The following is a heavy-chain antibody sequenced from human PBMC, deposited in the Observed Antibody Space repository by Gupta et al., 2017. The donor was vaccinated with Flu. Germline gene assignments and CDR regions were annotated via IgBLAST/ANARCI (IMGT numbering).Heavy chain of an antibody. CDR3: ANSQYQLLWEQYNWFDP. D-gene: IGHD2-2*01. CDR2: ISGSGGST. J-gene: IGHJ5*02. Sequence: MSWVRQAPGKGLEWVSAISGSGGSTYYADSVKGRFTISRDNSKNTLYLQMNSLRAEDTAVYYCANSQYQLLWEQYNWFDPWGQGTLVTVSS. V-gene: IGHV3-23*01.